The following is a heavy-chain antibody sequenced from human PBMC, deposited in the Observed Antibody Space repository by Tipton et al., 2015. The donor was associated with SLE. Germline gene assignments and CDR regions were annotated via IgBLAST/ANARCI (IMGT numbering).Heavy chain of an antibody. CDR3: ARTYGVWNDDHPTMRSTGMAV. D-gene: IGHD3-3*01. CDR1: GDSISSSPYY. CDR2: LFYSGNA. Sequence: LRLSCTVSGDSISSSPYYWAWIRQPPGKGVEWIGSLFYSGNAYYNPSLESRVTISEDSSQNQVSLKLSSVTAADTAVYYCARTYGVWNDDHPTMRSTGMAVWGKGTTVTVAS. J-gene: IGHJ6*03. V-gene: IGHV4-39*07.